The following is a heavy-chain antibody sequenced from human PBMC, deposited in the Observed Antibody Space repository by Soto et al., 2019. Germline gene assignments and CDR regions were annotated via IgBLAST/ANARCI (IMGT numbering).Heavy chain of an antibody. CDR1: GASISTSY. J-gene: IGHJ4*02. D-gene: IGHD6-6*01. Sequence: SETLSLTCVVSGASISTSYWSWVRQPAGKRLQWIGRIFADGNTNSSPSLKGRVSMAIDKSQNQISLQLASVTAADTATYYCAKGPQQLVHGVFDSWGQGTLVTVSS. CDR3: AKGPQQLVHGVFDS. V-gene: IGHV4-4*07. CDR2: IFADGNT.